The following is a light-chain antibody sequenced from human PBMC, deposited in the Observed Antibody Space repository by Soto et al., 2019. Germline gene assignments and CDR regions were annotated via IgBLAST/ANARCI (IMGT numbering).Light chain of an antibody. Sequence: EIVMTQSPATLSVSPGERATLSCRASQSVSSSYLAWYQQKPGQAPRLLIFGASSRATGIPDRFSGSGSGTDFTLTIRRLEPEDFAVYYCQQYGSSRTFGQGTKVDIK. CDR3: QQYGSSRT. V-gene: IGKV3-20*01. J-gene: IGKJ1*01. CDR2: GAS. CDR1: QSVSSSY.